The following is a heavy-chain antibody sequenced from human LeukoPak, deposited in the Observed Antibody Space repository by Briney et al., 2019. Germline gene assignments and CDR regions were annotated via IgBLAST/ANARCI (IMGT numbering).Heavy chain of an antibody. Sequence: PGGSLRLSCAASGFTFSSYAMSWVRQAPGKGLEWFSAISGSGGSTYYADSVKGRFTISRDNSKNTLYLQMNSLRAEDTAVYYCAKKGNGGPHQSYYFDYWGQGTLVTVSS. CDR3: AKKGNGGPHQSYYFDY. J-gene: IGHJ4*02. CDR2: ISGSGGST. CDR1: GFTFSSYA. D-gene: IGHD4-23*01. V-gene: IGHV3-23*01.